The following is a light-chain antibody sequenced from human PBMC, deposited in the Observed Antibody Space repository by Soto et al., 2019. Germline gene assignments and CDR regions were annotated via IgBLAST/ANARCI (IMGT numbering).Light chain of an antibody. CDR3: SSYTSSSTLD. Sequence: QSVLTQPASVSGSPGQSITISCTGTSSDVGTYNYVSWHQQHPGKAPTLMIYDVSNRPSGVSSRFSGSKSGNTASLTISGLQAEDEADYYCSSYTSSSTLDFGTGTKVTV. CDR2: DVS. CDR1: SSDVGTYNY. J-gene: IGLJ1*01. V-gene: IGLV2-14*01.